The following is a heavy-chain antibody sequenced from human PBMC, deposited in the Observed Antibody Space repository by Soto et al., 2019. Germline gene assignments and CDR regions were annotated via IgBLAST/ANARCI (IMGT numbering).Heavy chain of an antibody. V-gene: IGHV5-10-1*03. CDR3: ARQGYSYGPYYYGMDV. J-gene: IGHJ6*04. Sequence: EVQLVQSGAEVKKPGESLRISCKGSGYSFTSYWISWVRQMPGKGLEWMGRIDPSDSYTNYSPSFQGHVTISADKSISTAYLQWSSLKASDTAMYYCARQGYSYGPYYYGMDVWGKGTTVTVSS. D-gene: IGHD5-18*01. CDR2: IDPSDSYT. CDR1: GYSFTSYW.